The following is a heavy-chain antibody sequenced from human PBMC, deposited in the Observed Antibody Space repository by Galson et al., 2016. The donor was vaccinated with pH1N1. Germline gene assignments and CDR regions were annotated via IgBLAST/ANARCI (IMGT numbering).Heavy chain of an antibody. CDR1: GYSVTRYY. V-gene: IGHV1-46*01. J-gene: IGHJ4*02. Sequence: SVKVSCKASGYSVTRYYMHWIRQALGQGLEWMGIIDPSDGTTTYSQKFQDRISLTRDTSTNSVYMELNNLRPGDSATYFCARRYYFDYWGQGTLVTVSS. CDR3: ARRYYFDY. CDR2: IDPSDGTT.